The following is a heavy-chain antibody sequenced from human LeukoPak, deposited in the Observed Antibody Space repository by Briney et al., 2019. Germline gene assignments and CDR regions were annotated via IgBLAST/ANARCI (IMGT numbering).Heavy chain of an antibody. V-gene: IGHV3-21*01. CDR3: ARDLADYDYVWGSYREGYYFDY. D-gene: IGHD3-16*02. J-gene: IGHJ4*02. CDR2: ISSSSSYI. Sequence: GGSLRLSCAASGFTFSDYYMSWVRQAPGKGLEWVSSISSSSSYIYYADSVKGRFTISRDNAKNSLYLQMNSLRAEDTAVYYCARDLADYDYVWGSYREGYYFDYWGQGTLVTVSS. CDR1: GFTFSDYY.